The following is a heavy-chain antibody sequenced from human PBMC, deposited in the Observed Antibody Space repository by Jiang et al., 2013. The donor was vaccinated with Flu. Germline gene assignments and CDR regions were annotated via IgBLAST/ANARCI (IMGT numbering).Heavy chain of an antibody. D-gene: IGHD1-14*01. CDR1: GGSISSDSYD. CDR3: ARHVEYSDKGPEWTFDI. J-gene: IGHJ3*02. V-gene: IGHV4-39*07. CDR2: INYSGST. Sequence: GPGLVKPSETLSLTCTVSGGSISSDSYDWDWIRQPPGKGLQWIGSINYSGSTYYNPSLKSRVTISVDTSKNQFSLKLSSVTAADTAVYYCARHVEYSDKGPEWTFDIWGQGTMVTVSS.